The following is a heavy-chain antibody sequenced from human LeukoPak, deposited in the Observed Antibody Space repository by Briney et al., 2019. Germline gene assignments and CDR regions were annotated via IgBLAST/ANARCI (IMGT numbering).Heavy chain of an antibody. D-gene: IGHD2-2*02. CDR3: ARVEGGYCSSTSCYTWGVLVY. V-gene: IGHV4-61*01. CDR1: GGSVSSGTYH. Sequence: PSETLSLTCTVSGGSVSSGTYHWSWIRQPPGKGLEWIGYIYYSGSTNYNPSLKSRVTISVDTSKNQFSLKLSSVTAADTAVYYCARVEGGYCSSTSCYTWGVLVYWGQGTLVTVSS. J-gene: IGHJ4*02. CDR2: IYYSGST.